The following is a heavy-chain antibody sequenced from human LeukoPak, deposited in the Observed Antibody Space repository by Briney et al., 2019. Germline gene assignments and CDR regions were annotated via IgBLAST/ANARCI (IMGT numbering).Heavy chain of an antibody. D-gene: IGHD5-12*01. CDR3: ASGGSGYDLDY. Sequence: GGSLRLSCAASGFTFSSYAMHWVRQAPGKGLEWVAVISYDGSNKYYADSVKGRFTISRDNSKNTLCLQMNSLRAEDTAVYYCASGGSGYDLDYWGQGTLVTVSS. CDR1: GFTFSSYA. J-gene: IGHJ4*02. CDR2: ISYDGSNK. V-gene: IGHV3-30*04.